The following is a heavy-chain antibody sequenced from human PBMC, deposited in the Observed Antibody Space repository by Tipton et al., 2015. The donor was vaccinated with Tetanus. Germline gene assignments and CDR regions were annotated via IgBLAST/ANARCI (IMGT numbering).Heavy chain of an antibody. Sequence: KPSETLSLTCTVSGDSLRTGDRNWSWIRQPPGKGLEWLAYVSSSGSTNSDYFLKSRITISRDTSTNQYFLKLSSVTPADTAVHFCARANYDFSMKGPFDSWGQGLMVVVSA. J-gene: IGHJ4*02. CDR2: VSSSGST. CDR3: ARANYDFSMKGPFDS. V-gene: IGHV4-61*08. CDR1: GDSLRTGDRN. D-gene: IGHD3-3*01.